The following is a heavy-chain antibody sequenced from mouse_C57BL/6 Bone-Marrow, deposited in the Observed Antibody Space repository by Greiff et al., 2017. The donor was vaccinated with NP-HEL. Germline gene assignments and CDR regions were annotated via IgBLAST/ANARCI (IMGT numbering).Heavy chain of an antibody. CDR3: ACAPAVGRWNFDG. D-gene: IGHD1-1*01. Sequence: VQLQQSGAELAKPGASVKLSCKASGYTFTSYCMHWVKQRPGQGLEWIGYINPSSGYTKYNQKFKGKATLTADKSSSTAYMQLSSLTYEDSAVFYCACAPAVGRWNFDGWGTGTTVTVSS. CDR1: GYTFTSYC. V-gene: IGHV1-7*01. J-gene: IGHJ1*03. CDR2: INPSSGYT.